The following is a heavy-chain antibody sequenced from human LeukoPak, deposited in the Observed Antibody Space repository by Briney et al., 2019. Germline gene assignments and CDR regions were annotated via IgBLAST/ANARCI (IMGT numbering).Heavy chain of an antibody. CDR1: GFTFSSYA. D-gene: IGHD6-19*01. CDR3: AKVSRFRGYSSGWYSD. CDR2: ISYDGSNK. Sequence: GGSLRLSCAASGFTFSSYAMHWVRQAPGKGLEWVAVISYDGSNKYYADSVKGRFTISRDNSKNTLYLQMNSLRAEDTAVYYCAKVSRFRGYSSGWYSDWGQGTLVTVSS. J-gene: IGHJ4*02. V-gene: IGHV3-30*04.